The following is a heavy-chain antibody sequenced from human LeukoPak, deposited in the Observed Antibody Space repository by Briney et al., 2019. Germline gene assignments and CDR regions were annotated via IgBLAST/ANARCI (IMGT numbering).Heavy chain of an antibody. CDR2: ISHSGST. Sequence: SETLSLTCTVSGASINGYYWSWIRQPPGRGLEWIAYISHSGSTNYNPSLNSRVTISVDTSRNQFFLKLISVTAADTAVYYCARNSYVSSGYLDYWGQGSLVTVSS. CDR3: ARNSYVSSGYLDY. V-gene: IGHV4-59*01. CDR1: GASINGYY. J-gene: IGHJ4*02. D-gene: IGHD3-22*01.